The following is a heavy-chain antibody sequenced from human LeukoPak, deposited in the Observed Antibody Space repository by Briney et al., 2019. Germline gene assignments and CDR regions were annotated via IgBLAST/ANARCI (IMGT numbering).Heavy chain of an antibody. CDR2: IKEDGSEK. D-gene: IGHD3-22*01. Sequence: PGGSLRLSCAAAGLDFSRNWMSWVRQAPGKGLEWVANIKEDGSEKYYVDSVKGRFTISRDNAKNSLFLQMNSLRAEDTAVYYCAREDYDSSGGDYWGQGNLVTVSS. CDR3: AREDYDSSGGDY. J-gene: IGHJ4*02. V-gene: IGHV3-7*01. CDR1: GLDFSRNW.